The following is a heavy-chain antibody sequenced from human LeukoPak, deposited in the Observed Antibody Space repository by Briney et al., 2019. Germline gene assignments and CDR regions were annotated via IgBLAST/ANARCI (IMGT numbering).Heavy chain of an antibody. CDR3: ARDLVTVTKGFDI. J-gene: IGHJ3*02. CDR1: ADSFSSHY. CDR2: ISYIGST. V-gene: IGHV4-59*11. D-gene: IGHD4-17*01. Sequence: SETLSLTCAVSADSFSSHYWTWIRQPPGKGLEWIGYISYIGSTNYNPSLKSRVTISIDTSKNQFSLKPTSVTAADTAVYYCARDLVTVTKGFDIWGQGTMVSVSS.